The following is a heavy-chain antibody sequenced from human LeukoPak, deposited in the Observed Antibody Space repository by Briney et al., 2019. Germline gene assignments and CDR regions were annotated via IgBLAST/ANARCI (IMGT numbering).Heavy chain of an antibody. CDR1: AFTFDDYA. V-gene: IGHV3-9*01. D-gene: IGHD3-16*01. J-gene: IGHJ4*02. Sequence: GGSLRLSCAASAFTFDDYAMHWVRQAPGKGLEWVSGISWNSGSIGYADSVKGRFTISIDNAKHSLYLQMNSMRAEKTALYYCAKDNGRGGNFDYWGQGTLVTVSS. CDR2: ISWNSGSI. CDR3: AKDNGRGGNFDY.